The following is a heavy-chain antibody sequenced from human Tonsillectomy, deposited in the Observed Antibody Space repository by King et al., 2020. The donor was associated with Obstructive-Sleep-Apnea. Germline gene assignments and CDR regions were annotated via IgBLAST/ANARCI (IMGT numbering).Heavy chain of an antibody. V-gene: IGHV5-51*01. Sequence: VQLVESGAEVKKPGESLKISCKGSGYSFTSYWIGWVRQMPGKGLEWIGSIYPGYSDTRYSPSFQGQVTISADTSISTAYLPWSSLKASDTAMYYCARRGRYSSGWYFDYWGQGTLVTVSS. D-gene: IGHD6-19*01. CDR2: IYPGYSDT. CDR3: ARRGRYSSGWYFDY. J-gene: IGHJ4*02. CDR1: GYSFTSYW.